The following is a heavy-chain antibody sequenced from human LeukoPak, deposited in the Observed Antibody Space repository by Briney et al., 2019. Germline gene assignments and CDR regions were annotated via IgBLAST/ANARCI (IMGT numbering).Heavy chain of an antibody. J-gene: IGHJ4*02. V-gene: IGHV3-48*03. CDR1: GSTFRSHE. D-gene: IGHD1-14*01. CDR2: IGISDTVT. Sequence: GGSLRLSCAASGSTFRSHEMNWVRQAPGKGLEWISYIGISDTVTLYADSVKGRFTISRDNAKNSLYLQMNSLRGEDTAVYYCTRDRSRAEDDWGQGTLVTVSS. CDR3: TRDRSRAEDD.